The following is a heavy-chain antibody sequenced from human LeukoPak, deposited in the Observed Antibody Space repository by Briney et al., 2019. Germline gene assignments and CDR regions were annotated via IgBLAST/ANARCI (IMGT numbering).Heavy chain of an antibody. Sequence: SETLSLTCTIFGGSISSSSHYWGWIRQPPGKGLEWIGITYHRGSTYYNPSLKSRVTISVDTSKNQFSLKLSSVSAADTAVYYCARGPAGIGYSDYWGQGTLVNVPS. CDR1: GGSISSSSHY. CDR3: ARGPAGIGYSDY. D-gene: IGHD3-10*01. V-gene: IGHV4-39*01. CDR2: TYHRGST. J-gene: IGHJ4*02.